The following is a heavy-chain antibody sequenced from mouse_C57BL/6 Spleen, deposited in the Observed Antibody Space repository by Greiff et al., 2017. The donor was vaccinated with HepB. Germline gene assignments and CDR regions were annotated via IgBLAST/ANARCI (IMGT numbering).Heavy chain of an antibody. D-gene: IGHD2-5*01. J-gene: IGHJ4*01. CDR2: IYPGSGNT. Sequence: VQLQQSGAELVRPGASVKLSCKASGYTFTDYYINWVKQRPGQGLEWIARIYPGSGNTYYNEKFKGKATLTAEKSSSTAYMQLSSLTSEDSAVYFCARDYSRGAMDYWGQGTSVTVSS. CDR1: GYTFTDYY. V-gene: IGHV1-76*01. CDR3: ARDYSRGAMDY.